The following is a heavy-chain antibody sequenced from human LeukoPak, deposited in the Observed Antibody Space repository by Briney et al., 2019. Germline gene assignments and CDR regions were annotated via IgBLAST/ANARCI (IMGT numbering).Heavy chain of an antibody. Sequence: GGSLRLSCAASGFTFSSYSMNWVRQAPGKGLEWVSSISSSSSYIYYADSVKGRFTISRDNAKNSLYLQMNSLRAEDTAVYYCARAVDIVADGPNWFDPWGQGTLVTVSS. CDR2: ISSSSSYI. D-gene: IGHD5-12*01. J-gene: IGHJ5*02. CDR3: ARAVDIVADGPNWFDP. CDR1: GFTFSSYS. V-gene: IGHV3-21*01.